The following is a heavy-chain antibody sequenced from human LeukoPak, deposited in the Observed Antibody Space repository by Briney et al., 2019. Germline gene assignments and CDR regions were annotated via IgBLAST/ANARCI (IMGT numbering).Heavy chain of an antibody. D-gene: IGHD3-16*01. J-gene: IGHJ6*02. CDR2: IYYNGKA. V-gene: IGHV4-59*01. Sequence: SETLSLTCTVSGGSLSGYYCTWIRQPPGKGLEWIGQIYYNGKADYNPSLESRITISVDTSKNKISLKLNSVTAADTAIYYCAKFGADYDMYVWGQGITVAVSS. CDR3: AKFGADYDMYV. CDR1: GGSLSGYY.